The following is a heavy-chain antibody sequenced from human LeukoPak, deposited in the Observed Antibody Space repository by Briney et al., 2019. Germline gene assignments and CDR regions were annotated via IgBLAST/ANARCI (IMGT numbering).Heavy chain of an antibody. Sequence: SETLSLTCTVSGGSISSYYWSWIRQPPGKGLEWIGYLYYSGSTNYNPSLKSRVTISVDTSKNQFSLKLSSVTAADTAVYYCARERTDYGSGSYYTDYWGQGTLVSVSS. J-gene: IGHJ4*02. CDR1: GGSISSYY. CDR2: LYYSGST. V-gene: IGHV4-59*01. D-gene: IGHD3-10*01. CDR3: ARERTDYGSGSYYTDY.